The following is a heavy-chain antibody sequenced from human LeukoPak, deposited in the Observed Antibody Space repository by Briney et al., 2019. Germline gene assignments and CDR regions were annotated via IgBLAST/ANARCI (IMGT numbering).Heavy chain of an antibody. Sequence: PSESLSLTCTVSGDSTSSGDYYWAWVRQPPGKGPEWIGSIYYSGSTYYNPSLKSRVTFSFDTSKTQFSLGLSSMTAADAAVYYCARHGVHSSFDTWGQGTVVAVSS. D-gene: IGHD1-26*01. V-gene: IGHV4-39*01. CDR3: ARHGVHSSFDT. J-gene: IGHJ3*02. CDR2: IYYSGST. CDR1: GDSTSSGDYY.